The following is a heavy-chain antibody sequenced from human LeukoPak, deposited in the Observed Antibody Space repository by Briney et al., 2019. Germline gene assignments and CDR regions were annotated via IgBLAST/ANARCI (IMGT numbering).Heavy chain of an antibody. V-gene: IGHV4-31*03. CDR1: GGSISSGGYY. CDR2: IYYSGST. D-gene: IGHD4-17*01. J-gene: IGHJ5*02. CDR3: ATTPPCGDYVWFDP. Sequence: SQTLSLPCTVSGGSISSGGYYWTWIRQHPGKGLEWIGYIYYSGSTYYNPSLKSRVTISVDTSKNQFSLKLSSVTAADTAVYYCATTPPCGDYVWFDPWGQGTLVTVSS.